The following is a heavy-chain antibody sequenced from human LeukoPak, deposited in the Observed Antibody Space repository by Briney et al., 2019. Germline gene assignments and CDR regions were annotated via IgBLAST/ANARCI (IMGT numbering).Heavy chain of an antibody. CDR2: IYHSGST. Sequence: PSETLSLTCTVSGYSISSGYYWGWIRQPPGKGLEWIGSIYHSGSTYYNPSLKSRVTISVDTSKNQFSLKLSSVTAADTAVYYCAGGDYWGQGTLVTVSS. CDR1: GYSISSGYY. D-gene: IGHD1-26*01. J-gene: IGHJ4*02. CDR3: AGGDY. V-gene: IGHV4-38-2*02.